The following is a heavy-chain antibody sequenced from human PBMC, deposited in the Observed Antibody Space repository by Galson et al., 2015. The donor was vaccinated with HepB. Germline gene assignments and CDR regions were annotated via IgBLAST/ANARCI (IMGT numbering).Heavy chain of an antibody. D-gene: IGHD2-2*01. CDR1: GGTFGSYT. J-gene: IGHJ6*02. Sequence: SVKVSCKASGGTFGSYTMNWVRHAPGQGLEWVGRIIPSLGISNYAQKFQGRVTITADKSTSTAYMELSSLRSEDTAVYYCARSYCSSIYCPYGMDVWGQGTTVTVSS. CDR2: IIPSLGIS. V-gene: IGHV1-69*02. CDR3: ARSYCSSIYCPYGMDV.